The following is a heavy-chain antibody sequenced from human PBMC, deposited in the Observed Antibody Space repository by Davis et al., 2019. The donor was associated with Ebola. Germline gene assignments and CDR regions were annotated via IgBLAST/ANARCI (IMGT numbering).Heavy chain of an antibody. D-gene: IGHD3-10*01. CDR2: IYYSGST. CDR1: GDSISTYY. V-gene: IGHV4-59*08. J-gene: IGHJ3*02. Sequence: SETLSLTCTVSGDSISTYYWSWIRQPPGKGLEWIGYIYYSGSTNYNPSLKSRVTISLGTSKNQFSLKLSSVTAADTAVYYCARQRVLLWFGESNDAFDIWGQGTMVTVSS. CDR3: ARQRVLLWFGESNDAFDI.